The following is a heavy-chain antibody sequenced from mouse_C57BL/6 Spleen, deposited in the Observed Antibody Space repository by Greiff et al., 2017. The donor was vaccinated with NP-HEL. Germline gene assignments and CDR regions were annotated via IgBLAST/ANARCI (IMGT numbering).Heavy chain of an antibody. CDR1: GYSITSGYY. Sequence: DVQLQESGPGLVKPSQSLSLTCSVTGYSITSGYYWNWIRQFPGNKLEWMGYISYDGSNNYNPSLKNRISITRDTSKNQFFLKLNSVTTEDTATYYCAREGEVTFDYWGQGTTLTVSS. V-gene: IGHV3-6*01. J-gene: IGHJ2*01. CDR3: AREGEVTFDY. CDR2: ISYDGSN. D-gene: IGHD2-2*01.